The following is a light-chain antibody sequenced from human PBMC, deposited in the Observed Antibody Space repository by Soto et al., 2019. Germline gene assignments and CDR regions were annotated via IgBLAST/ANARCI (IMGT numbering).Light chain of an antibody. CDR1: QTISND. J-gene: IGKJ4*01. CDR2: GAS. Sequence: EVGMTQSPATVSVSPGEGVTLSCRASQTISNDLAWYQQKPGQAPRLLIYGASTRATGVPDRFSGGGSGTEFTLTISSLQSEDFAFYYFQQNNKWPPVTFGGGTKVEIK. CDR3: QQNNKWPPVT. V-gene: IGKV3-15*01.